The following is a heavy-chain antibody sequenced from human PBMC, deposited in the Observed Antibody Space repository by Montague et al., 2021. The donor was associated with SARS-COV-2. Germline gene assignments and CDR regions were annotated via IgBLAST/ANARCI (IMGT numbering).Heavy chain of an antibody. Sequence: SLRLSCAASGFTFSSYWMHLVRQAPGKGLVWVSRINSDVSITNYXXSLKVRFTISRDNAKNTLYLQMNSLRDDDTAVYYCARETIVPAAIGYYYYTDVWGKGTPVTVSS. CDR2: INSDVSIT. CDR1: GFTFSSYW. D-gene: IGHD2-2*01. J-gene: IGHJ6*03. CDR3: ARETIVPAAIGYYYYTDV. V-gene: IGHV3-74*01.